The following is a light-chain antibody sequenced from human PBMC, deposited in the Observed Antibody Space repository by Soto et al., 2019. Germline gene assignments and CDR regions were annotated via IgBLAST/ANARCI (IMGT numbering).Light chain of an antibody. CDR2: EVS. CDR1: SSDVGGYNY. V-gene: IGLV2-14*01. J-gene: IGLJ1*01. CDR3: SSYTSSSTYV. Sequence: QSVLTQPASVSGSPGQSVTISCTRTSSDVGGYNYVSWSQQHPSKAPQLMIYEVSNRPSGVSNRFSGYKSGIMAYLTISGLQAEDEADYYCSSYTSSSTYVFGTGTKVTVL.